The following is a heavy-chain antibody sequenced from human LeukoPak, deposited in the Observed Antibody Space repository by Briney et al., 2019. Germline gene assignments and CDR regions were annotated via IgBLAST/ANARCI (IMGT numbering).Heavy chain of an antibody. CDR1: GYTFTGYY. Sequence: ASVKVSCKASGYTFTGYYMHWVRQAPGQGLEWMGWINPNSGGTNYAQKLQGRVTMTRDTSISTAYMELSRLRSDDTAVYYCARLYDFWSGTDGDYYYGMDAWGQGTTVTVSS. D-gene: IGHD3-3*01. J-gene: IGHJ6*02. CDR2: INPNSGGT. V-gene: IGHV1-2*02. CDR3: ARLYDFWSGTDGDYYYGMDA.